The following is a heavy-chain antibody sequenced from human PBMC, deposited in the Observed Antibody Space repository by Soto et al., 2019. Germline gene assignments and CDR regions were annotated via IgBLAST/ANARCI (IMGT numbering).Heavy chain of an antibody. CDR2: MYSGGTT. CDR1: GFSVSSHH. V-gene: IGHV3-53*01. D-gene: IGHD1-1*01. J-gene: IGHJ4*02. Sequence: EVQLVESGGGLIQPGGSLRLSCAASGFSVSSHHMNWVRQAPGKGLEWVSVMYSGGTTYYPDPLKGRCTISRDNSKNMLYLQVDNLRADDTAVYYCARDGRDGFPLDYWCQGTLVTVSS. CDR3: ARDGRDGFPLDY.